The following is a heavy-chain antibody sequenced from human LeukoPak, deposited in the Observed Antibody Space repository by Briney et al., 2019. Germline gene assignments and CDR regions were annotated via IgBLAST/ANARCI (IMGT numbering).Heavy chain of an antibody. J-gene: IGHJ3*02. Sequence: PSETLSLTCTVSGSSISSSSYYWGWIRQPPGKGLEWIGSIYYSGSTYHNPSPKSRVTISVDTSKNQFSLILSSVTAADTAVYYCSSHLSNAFDIWGQGTMVIVSS. CDR2: IYYSGST. CDR3: SSHLSNAFDI. CDR1: GSSISSSSYY. V-gene: IGHV4-39*07. D-gene: IGHD2/OR15-2a*01.